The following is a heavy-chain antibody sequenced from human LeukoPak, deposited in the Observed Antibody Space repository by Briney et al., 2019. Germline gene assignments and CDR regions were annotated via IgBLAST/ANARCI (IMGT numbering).Heavy chain of an antibody. Sequence: SETLSLTCTVSGGSISSISYYWGWIRQPPGKGLEWIGSTYHNGSTYYNPSLKRRVTISVDTSKNQFSLKLSSVTAADTAVYYCARRTVPTAYNWFDPWGQGTLVTVSS. J-gene: IGHJ5*02. V-gene: IGHV4-39*07. CDR2: TYHNGST. CDR1: GGSISSISYY. D-gene: IGHD2-21*02. CDR3: ARRTVPTAYNWFDP.